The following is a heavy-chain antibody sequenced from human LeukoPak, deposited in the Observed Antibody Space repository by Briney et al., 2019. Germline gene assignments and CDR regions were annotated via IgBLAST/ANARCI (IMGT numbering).Heavy chain of an antibody. D-gene: IGHD3-22*01. CDR1: GFTFRSYG. CDR2: ISSNGGRT. J-gene: IGHJ1*01. V-gene: IGHV3-64*01. CDR3: ATYYYDSGGFHFHH. Sequence: GESLRLSCAASGFTFRSYGMHWVRQAPGKGLEYVSAISSNGGRTYYANSVKGRFTISRDNSRNTLYLQMGSLRAEDMAVYYCATYYYDSGGFHFHHWGQGTLVTVS.